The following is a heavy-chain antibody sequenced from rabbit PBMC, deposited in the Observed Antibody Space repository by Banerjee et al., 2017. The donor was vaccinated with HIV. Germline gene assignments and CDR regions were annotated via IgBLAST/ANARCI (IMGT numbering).Heavy chain of an antibody. CDR1: GFSFSSGYW. J-gene: IGHJ4*01. CDR2: IYAGTSGST. D-gene: IGHD1-1*01. Sequence: QSLEESGGDLVKPGASLTLTCTASGFSFSSGYWICWVRQAPGKGLEWIACIYAGTSGSTYYATWAKGRFTISKTSSTTVTLQMTSLTAADTATYFCARDPASSRGLRGPGTLVTVS. CDR3: ARDPASSRGL. V-gene: IGHV1S40*01.